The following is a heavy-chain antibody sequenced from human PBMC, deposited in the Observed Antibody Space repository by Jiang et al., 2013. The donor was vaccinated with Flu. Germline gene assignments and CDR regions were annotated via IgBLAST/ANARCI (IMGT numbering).Heavy chain of an antibody. CDR2: INHSGST. CDR1: GGSVSAYY. Sequence: VLLKPSETLSLTCAVYGGSVSAYYWSWIRQPPGKGLEWIGEINHSGSTNYNPSLKSRVIISLDMSNNQFSLKLSSVTAADTAVYYCARGDPPWRYSGYGYFDYWGQGTPVTVSS. CDR3: ARGDPPWRYSGYGYFDY. J-gene: IGHJ4*02. D-gene: IGHD5-12*01. V-gene: IGHV4-34*01.